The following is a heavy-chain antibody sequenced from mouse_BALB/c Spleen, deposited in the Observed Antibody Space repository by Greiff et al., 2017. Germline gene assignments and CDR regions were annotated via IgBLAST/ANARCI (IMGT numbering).Heavy chain of an antibody. D-gene: IGHD2-13*01. Sequence: VQLQQSGAELVKPGASVKLSCTASGFNIKDTYMHWVKQRPEQGLEWIGRIDPANGNTKYDPKFQGKATITADTSSNTAYLQLSSLTSEDTAVYYCARSFGDGQAGFAYWGQGTLVTVSA. CDR3: ARSFGDGQAGFAY. CDR2: IDPANGNT. J-gene: IGHJ3*01. V-gene: IGHV14-3*02. CDR1: GFNIKDTY.